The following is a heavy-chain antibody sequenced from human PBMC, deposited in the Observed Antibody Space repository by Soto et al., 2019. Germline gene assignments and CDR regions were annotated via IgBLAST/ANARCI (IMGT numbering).Heavy chain of an antibody. Sequence: QVQLQESGPGLVKPSETLSLTCTVSGGSISSYYWSWIRQPPGKGLEWIGYIYYSGSTNYNPSLKSRVTISVDTYKNQFSLKLSSVTAADTAVYYCARFEYSCSSAPYYYYYYMDVWGKGTTVTVSS. CDR1: GGSISSYY. CDR2: IYYSGST. D-gene: IGHD6-6*01. CDR3: ARFEYSCSSAPYYYYYYMDV. V-gene: IGHV4-59*01. J-gene: IGHJ6*03.